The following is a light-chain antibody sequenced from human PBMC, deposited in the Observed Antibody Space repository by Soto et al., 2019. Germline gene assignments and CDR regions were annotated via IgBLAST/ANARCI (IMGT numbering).Light chain of an antibody. CDR3: QQYSSIPHT. Sequence: DIVMTQSPDSLAVSLGERATINCKSSQSVLYSSNNKNYLAWYQHKPGQPPNLLIYWASTRESGVPDRFSGSGSGTDFTLTISSLQAEDVAVYYCQQYSSIPHTFGQGTKLEIK. J-gene: IGKJ2*01. CDR2: WAS. V-gene: IGKV4-1*01. CDR1: QSVLYSSNNKNY.